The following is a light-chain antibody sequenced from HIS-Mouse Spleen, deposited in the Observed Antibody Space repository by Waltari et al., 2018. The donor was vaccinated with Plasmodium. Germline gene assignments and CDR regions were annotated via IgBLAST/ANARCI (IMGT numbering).Light chain of an antibody. Sequence: QSALPQPPSVSGPPGPSVPISCTGTSTVVGGYNYVSWYQQHPGKAPKLMIHDDSKRPSGVPDRFSGSKSGNTASLTISGLQAEDEADYYCCSYAGSYTWVFGGGTKLTVL. V-gene: IGLV2-11*01. CDR3: CSYAGSYTWV. CDR1: STVVGGYNY. J-gene: IGLJ3*02. CDR2: DDS.